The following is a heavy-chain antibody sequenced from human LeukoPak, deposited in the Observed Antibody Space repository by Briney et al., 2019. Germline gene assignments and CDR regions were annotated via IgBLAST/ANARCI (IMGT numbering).Heavy chain of an antibody. J-gene: IGHJ3*01. CDR1: GDSISSYY. Sequence: KTSETLSLTCTVSGDSISSYYWSWIRQPPGKGLEWIGSIYESGSTYYNPSLKSRVTISADTSKNQFSLKVTSMTAADTAVYYCARPSVDHDAFDFWGQGTMVTVSS. V-gene: IGHV4-59*05. CDR3: ARPSVDHDAFDF. CDR2: IYESGST.